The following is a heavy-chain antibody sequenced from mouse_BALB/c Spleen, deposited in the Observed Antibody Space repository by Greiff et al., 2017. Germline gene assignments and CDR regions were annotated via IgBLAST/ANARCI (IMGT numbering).Heavy chain of an antibody. CDR1: GYAFTNYL. D-gene: IGHD6-5*01. V-gene: IGHV1-54*01. CDR2: INPGSGGT. CDR3: ARSYSFDY. Sequence: VQLVESGAELVRPGTSVKVSCKASGYAFTNYLIEWVKQRPGQGLEWIGVINPGSGGTNYNEKFKGKATLTADKSSSTAYMQLSSLTSDDSAVYFCARSYSFDYWGQGTTLTVSS. J-gene: IGHJ2*01.